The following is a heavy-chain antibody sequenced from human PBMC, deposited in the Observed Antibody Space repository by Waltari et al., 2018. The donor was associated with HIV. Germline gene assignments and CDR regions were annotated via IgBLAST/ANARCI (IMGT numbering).Heavy chain of an antibody. D-gene: IGHD5-18*01. CDR1: GGSISSRSYY. Sequence: QLQLQESGPGLVKPSETLSLTCTVSGGSISSRSYYWGWIRQPPGKGPAGIGSIYYSWSTYYNPSLKSRVTISVDTSKNQFSLKLSSVTAADTAVYYCARTPPGQPAWIQLQWYQGWFDPWGQGTLVTVSS. CDR3: ARTPPGQPAWIQLQWYQGWFDP. J-gene: IGHJ5*02. CDR2: IYYSWST. V-gene: IGHV4-39*01.